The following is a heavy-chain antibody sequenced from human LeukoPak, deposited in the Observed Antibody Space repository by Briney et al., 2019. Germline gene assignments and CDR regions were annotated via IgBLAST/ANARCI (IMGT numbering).Heavy chain of an antibody. CDR1: GASISSYY. CDR3: ARGGGSYDY. V-gene: IGHV4-59*01. Sequence: PSETLSLTCTVSGASISSYYWSWIRQPPGKGLEWIGNIYFSGSTKYNPSLKSRVTISVDTSKNQFSLELNSVTAADTAVYYCARGGGSYDYWGQGTLVTVSS. J-gene: IGHJ4*02. D-gene: IGHD2-15*01. CDR2: IYFSGST.